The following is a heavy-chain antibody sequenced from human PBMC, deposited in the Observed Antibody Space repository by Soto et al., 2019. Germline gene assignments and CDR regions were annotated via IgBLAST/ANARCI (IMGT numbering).Heavy chain of an antibody. V-gene: IGHV4-38-2*01. CDR1: GYSISSGYY. CDR3: ARGFGSGTSNWFDP. D-gene: IGHD3-10*01. CDR2: IYHSGST. Sequence: SETLSLTCAVSGYSISSGYYWDWIRQPPGKGLEWIGSIYHSGSTYYNVSLKSRVTISVDTSKNQFSLNLSSVTAADTTVYYCARGFGSGTSNWFDPWGQGALVTVSS. J-gene: IGHJ5*02.